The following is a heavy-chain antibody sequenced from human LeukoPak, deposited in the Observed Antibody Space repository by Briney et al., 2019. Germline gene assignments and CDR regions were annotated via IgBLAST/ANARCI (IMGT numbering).Heavy chain of an antibody. CDR3: ARIGYCSGGSCYGDYYGMDV. V-gene: IGHV4-59*08. Sequence: SETLSLTCTVSGGSLSSYFWSWIRHPPGEGLEWSGYIYYSGSTSYNPSLKSRVTISVDTSKNQFSLKLSSVAAADTAVYYCARIGYCSGGSCYGDYYGMDVWGQGTTVTVSS. CDR2: IYYSGST. CDR1: GGSLSSYF. J-gene: IGHJ6*02. D-gene: IGHD2-15*01.